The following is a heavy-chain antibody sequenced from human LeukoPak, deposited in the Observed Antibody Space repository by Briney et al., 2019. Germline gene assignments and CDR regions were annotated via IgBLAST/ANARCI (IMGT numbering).Heavy chain of an antibody. V-gene: IGHV4-59*11. D-gene: IGHD1-1*01. J-gene: IGHJ4*02. CDR1: GGSISSHY. Sequence: SSETLSLTCSVSGGSISSHYWSWIRQPPGKGLEWIGYIYYSGSTYYNPSLRSRVTISVDTSKNLFSLKLSSVTAADTAVYYCARVQRPLDGADYWGQGTLVTVSS. CDR2: IYYSGST. CDR3: ARVQRPLDGADY.